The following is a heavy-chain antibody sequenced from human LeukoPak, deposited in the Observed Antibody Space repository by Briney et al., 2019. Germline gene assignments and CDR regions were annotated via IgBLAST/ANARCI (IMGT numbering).Heavy chain of an antibody. D-gene: IGHD2-2*01. CDR2: IYYSGST. CDR1: GGSISSGDYY. J-gene: IGHJ6*02. CDR3: ARFVYCSSTSCYYGMDV. Sequence: SQTLSLTCTVSGGSISSGDYYWSWFRQPPGKGLEWIGYIYYSGSTYYNPSLKSRVIISVDTSKNQFSLKLSSVTAADTAVYYCARFVYCSSTSCYYGMDVWGQGTTVTVSS. V-gene: IGHV4-30-4*01.